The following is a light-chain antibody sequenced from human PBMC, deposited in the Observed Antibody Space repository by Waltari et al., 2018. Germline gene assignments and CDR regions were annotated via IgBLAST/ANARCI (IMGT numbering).Light chain of an antibody. V-gene: IGLV2-23*02. CDR2: EVT. CDR1: SSDAGSYNL. J-gene: IGLJ2*01. Sequence: QSALTQPASVSGSPGQSITIPCTGPSSDAGSYNLVSWYQQHPGKAPKLMIYEVTKRPSGVSNRFSGSKSGNTASLTISGLQAEDESDYYCCSYAGASTHVVFGGGTKVTVL. CDR3: CSYAGASTHVV.